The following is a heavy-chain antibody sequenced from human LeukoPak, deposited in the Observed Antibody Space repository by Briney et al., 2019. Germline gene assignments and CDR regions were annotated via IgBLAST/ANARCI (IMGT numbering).Heavy chain of an antibody. J-gene: IGHJ4*02. D-gene: IGHD3-10*01. V-gene: IGHV3-49*03. CDR1: GFTFGDYA. CDR3: TLHGSGSYDFDY. CDR2: IRSKAYGGTT. Sequence: GGSLRLSCTASGFTFGDYAMSWFRQAPGKGLEWVGFIRSKAYGGTTEYAASVKGRFTISRDDSKSIAYLQMNRLKTEDTAVYYCTLHGSGSYDFDYWGQGTLVTVSS.